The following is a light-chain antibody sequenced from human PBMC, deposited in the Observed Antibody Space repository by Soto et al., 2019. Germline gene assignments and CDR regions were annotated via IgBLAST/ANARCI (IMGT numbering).Light chain of an antibody. Sequence: QSVLTQPPSASGTPGQRVTISCSESSSSIGSNYIYWYQQLPGTAPKLLIYRDSQRPSGVPDRFSGSKSGTSASLAISGLRSEEEADYYWAAWDDSLGGWVFGGGTKLTVL. CDR2: RDS. V-gene: IGLV1-47*01. CDR3: AAWDDSLGGWV. CDR1: SSSIGSNY. J-gene: IGLJ3*02.